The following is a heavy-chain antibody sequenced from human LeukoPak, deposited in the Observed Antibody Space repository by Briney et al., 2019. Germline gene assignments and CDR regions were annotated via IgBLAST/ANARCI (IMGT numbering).Heavy chain of an antibody. CDR3: ARLTPRYYYYGMDV. J-gene: IGHJ6*02. V-gene: IGHV4-59*01. Sequence: SETLSLTCTVSGGSISSYYWSWIRQPPGKGLEWIGYIYYSGSTNYNPTLKSRVTISVDTSKNQFSLKLSSVTAADTAVYYCARLTPRYYYYGMDVWGQGTTVTVSS. CDR1: GGSISSYY. CDR2: IYYSGST.